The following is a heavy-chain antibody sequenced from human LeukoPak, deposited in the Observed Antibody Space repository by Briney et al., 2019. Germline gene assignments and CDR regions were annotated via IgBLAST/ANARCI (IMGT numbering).Heavy chain of an antibody. J-gene: IGHJ4*02. CDR2: INPNSGDT. D-gene: IGHD6-25*01. CDR1: GYTFTGYY. V-gene: IGHV1-2*02. Sequence: ASVKVSCMASGYTFTGYYMHWVRQAPAQGLDWMGWINPNSGDTNYAQKFQGRVTMTSDTSVSTVYMELNRLTSDDTAVYHCARVADGYYFDYWGQGTLVTVSS. CDR3: ARVADGYYFDY.